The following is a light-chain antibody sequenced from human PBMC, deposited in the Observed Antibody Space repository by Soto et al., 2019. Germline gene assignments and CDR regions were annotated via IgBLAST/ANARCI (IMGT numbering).Light chain of an antibody. CDR3: QQYNSYWET. Sequence: DIQMTQSPSTLAASVGDRGTITCRASQSISSWLAWYQQKPGRAPKLLIYDASSLESGVPSRFSGSGSGTEFTLTISSLQPDDLATYYCQQYNSYWETFGQGTKV. J-gene: IGKJ1*01. CDR2: DAS. CDR1: QSISSW. V-gene: IGKV1-5*01.